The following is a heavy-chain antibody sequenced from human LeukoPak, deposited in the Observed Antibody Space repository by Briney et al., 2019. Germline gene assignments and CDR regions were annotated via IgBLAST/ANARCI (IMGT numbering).Heavy chain of an antibody. CDR2: MNHSVIT. Sequence: PPETLSLTCAVYGGSFSGYYWRWIRQPPGHGLEWIGEMNHSVITNDTPSPKTRVTISVDTSKNQLSLQLSSLTAAAPRVCYLSRGIGFWSGWRFDYWGQGTLVTVSS. J-gene: IGHJ4*02. V-gene: IGHV4-34*01. CDR1: GGSFSGYY. CDR3: SRGIGFWSGWRFDY. D-gene: IGHD3-3*01.